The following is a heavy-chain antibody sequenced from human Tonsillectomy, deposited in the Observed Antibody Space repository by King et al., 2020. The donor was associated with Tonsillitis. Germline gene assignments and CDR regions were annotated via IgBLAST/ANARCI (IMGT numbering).Heavy chain of an antibody. V-gene: IGHV4-39*01. CDR1: GDSISNSDHY. D-gene: IGHD1-26*01. CDR2: MYYSGTS. J-gene: IGHJ4*02. CDR3: ARYVSGSFDY. Sequence: QLQESGPRIVKPSETLSLTCTVSGDSISNSDHYWAWIRQPPGKGLEWIGYMYYSGTSFYNPSLKSRVTISGGASGNRFSLKLNSVTAADTAVYFCARYVSGSFDYWGQGALVTVSS.